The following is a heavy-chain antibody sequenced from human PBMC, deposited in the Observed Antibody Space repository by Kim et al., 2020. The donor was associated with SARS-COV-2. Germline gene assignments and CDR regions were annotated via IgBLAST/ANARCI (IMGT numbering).Heavy chain of an antibody. CDR2: INTNTGNP. J-gene: IGHJ4*02. V-gene: IGHV7-4-1*02. D-gene: IGHD3-16*02. CDR1: GYTFTSYA. Sequence: ASVKVSCKASGYTFTSYAMNWVRQAPGQGLEWMGWINTNTGNPTYAQGFTGRFVFSLDTSVSTAYLQISSLKAEDTAVYYCARGDYDYVWGSYRYTVYFDYWGQGTLVTVSS. CDR3: ARGDYDYVWGSYRYTVYFDY.